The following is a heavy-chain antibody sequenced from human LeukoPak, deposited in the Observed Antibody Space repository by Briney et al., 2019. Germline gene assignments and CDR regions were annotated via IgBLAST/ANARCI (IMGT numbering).Heavy chain of an antibody. Sequence: GGSVRLSCAASGFTFSSYSMNWVRQAPGKGLEWVSYISRTGSTIYYADSVRGRFTISRDNAENSLYLQMNSLRAEDTAVYYCARHTVTRSRDYFDYWGQGTLVTVSS. CDR1: GFTFSSYS. CDR2: ISRTGSTI. V-gene: IGHV3-48*01. D-gene: IGHD4-17*01. CDR3: ARHTVTRSRDYFDY. J-gene: IGHJ4*02.